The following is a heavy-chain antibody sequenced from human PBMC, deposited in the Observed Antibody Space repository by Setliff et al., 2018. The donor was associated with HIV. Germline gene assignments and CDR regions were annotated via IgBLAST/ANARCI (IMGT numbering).Heavy chain of an antibody. Sequence: PSETLSLTCNVSGDSISSHSWTWIRQPPGKGLECIGSIDYSGRTDKKTSLKSRLRMSIDTSKNQFYVNLFSVTAADTAIYYCARVFYDSGGFFTTAGPLYLDLWGRGTLVTVSS. CDR3: ARVFYDSGGFFTTAGPLYLDL. CDR1: GDSISSHS. CDR2: IDYSGRT. J-gene: IGHJ2*01. D-gene: IGHD3-22*01. V-gene: IGHV4-59*11.